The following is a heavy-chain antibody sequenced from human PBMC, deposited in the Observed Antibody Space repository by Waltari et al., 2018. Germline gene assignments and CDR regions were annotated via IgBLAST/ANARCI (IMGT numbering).Heavy chain of an antibody. CDR1: GNTFRVFP. CDR3: AIEYAAVRRGYCFDY. Sequence: QVPLVQSGAAVTQPGAPVKVSCKASGNTFRVFPMHWLRQAPGQGLEWMGRRSTETDGSEFAQRFKGRVTMTRDTSMNTAYMDRSGLISDDTAVYYCAIEYAAVRRGYCFDYWGQGALVTVSS. V-gene: IGHV1-2*06. J-gene: IGHJ4*02. CDR2: RSTETDGS. D-gene: IGHD2-15*01.